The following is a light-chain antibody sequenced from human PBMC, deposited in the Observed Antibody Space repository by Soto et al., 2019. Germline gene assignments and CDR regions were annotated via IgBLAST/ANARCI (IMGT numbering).Light chain of an antibody. CDR3: QQTYSTPWT. J-gene: IGKJ1*01. V-gene: IGKV1-39*01. CDR1: QNIDSY. CDR2: DAS. Sequence: DIQMTQSPSSLSASVGDRVTITCRASQNIDSYLNWYQQRPGKAPKLLIHDASSLQSGVPSRFSGSGSGTDFALTINSLQPEDFATNYCQQTYSTPWTFGQGTKVDIK.